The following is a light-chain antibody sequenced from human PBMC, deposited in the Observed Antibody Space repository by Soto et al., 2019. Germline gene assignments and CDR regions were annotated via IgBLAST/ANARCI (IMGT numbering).Light chain of an antibody. CDR3: AAWDDTLDAQV. Sequence: QSVLTQSPSASGTPRQRVTISCSGSRSNIGRNFAYWYQHVPGTAPRLLIQRNNERPSGVPDRFSGSKSGTSVSLAISGLRSDDEATYYCAAWDDTLDAQVFGGGTQLTVL. CDR1: RSNIGRNF. V-gene: IGLV1-47*01. J-gene: IGLJ3*02. CDR2: RNN.